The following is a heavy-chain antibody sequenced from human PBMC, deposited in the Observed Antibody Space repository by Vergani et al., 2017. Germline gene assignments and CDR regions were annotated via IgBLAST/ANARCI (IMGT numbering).Heavy chain of an antibody. CDR2: IWYDGSQY. D-gene: IGHD4-17*01. V-gene: IGHV3-33*01. Sequence: QVHLVESGGGLVQPGRSVRLSCAASGFTLSNHGMHWVRQAPGKGLEWVAIIWYDGSQYNYADSVKGRFTISRDNSKNTVYLQMNSLRAEDTAVYYCARVPYGDFYPIDYWGQGTLVTVYS. J-gene: IGHJ4*02. CDR1: GFTLSNHG. CDR3: ARVPYGDFYPIDY.